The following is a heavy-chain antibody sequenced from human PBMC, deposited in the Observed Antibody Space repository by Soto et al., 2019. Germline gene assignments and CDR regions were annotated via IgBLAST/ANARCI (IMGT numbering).Heavy chain of an antibody. D-gene: IGHD6-19*01. Sequence: GGSLRLSCAASGFTFSSNWMTWVRQAPGKGLEWVANINRDGSEKNHVDSVKGRFTISRDNAKNSLYLQMNSLRVEDTAIYYCARDVGSGWFDCWGQGTLVTVSS. V-gene: IGHV3-7*05. CDR2: INRDGSEK. CDR1: GFTFSSNW. CDR3: ARDVGSGWFDC. J-gene: IGHJ4*02.